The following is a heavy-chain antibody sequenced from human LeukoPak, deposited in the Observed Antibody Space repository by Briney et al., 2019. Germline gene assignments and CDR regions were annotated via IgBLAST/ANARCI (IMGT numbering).Heavy chain of an antibody. CDR2: ISSNGGRT. J-gene: IGHJ5*02. Sequence: PGGSLRLSCAASGFTFSSYAMHWVRQAPGKGLEYVSAISSNGGRTYYANSVKGRFTISRDNSKNTLYLQMGSLRAEDMAVYYCARGYSHNSGGWLDPWGQGTMVTVSS. D-gene: IGHD5-12*01. V-gene: IGHV3-64*01. CDR1: GFTFSSYA. CDR3: ARGYSHNSGGWLDP.